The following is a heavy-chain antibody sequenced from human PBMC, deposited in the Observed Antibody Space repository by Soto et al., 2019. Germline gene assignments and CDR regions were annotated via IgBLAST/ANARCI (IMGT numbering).Heavy chain of an antibody. D-gene: IGHD5-18*01. Sequence: VQLVESGGGLVKPGGSLRLSCAASGFTFSDYYMSWIRQAPGKGLEWVSYISSSSSYTNYADSVKGRFTISRDNAKNSLYLQMNSLRAEDTAVYYCASEYSYGGFDYWGQGTLVTVSS. CDR2: ISSSSSYT. CDR1: GFTFSDYY. J-gene: IGHJ4*02. V-gene: IGHV3-11*06. CDR3: ASEYSYGGFDY.